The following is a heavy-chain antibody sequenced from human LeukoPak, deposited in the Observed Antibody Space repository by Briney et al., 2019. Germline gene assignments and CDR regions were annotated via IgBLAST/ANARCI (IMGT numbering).Heavy chain of an antibody. Sequence: SVKVSCKASGGTFSSYAISWVRQAPGQGLEWMGGIIPIFGTANYAQKFQGRVTITADESTSTAYMELSSLKSGDTAVYYCARDRGDYYYDSSGYYSFDYWGQGTLVTVSS. CDR1: GGTFSSYA. V-gene: IGHV1-69*13. J-gene: IGHJ4*02. CDR2: IIPIFGTA. D-gene: IGHD3-22*01. CDR3: ARDRGDYYYDSSGYYSFDY.